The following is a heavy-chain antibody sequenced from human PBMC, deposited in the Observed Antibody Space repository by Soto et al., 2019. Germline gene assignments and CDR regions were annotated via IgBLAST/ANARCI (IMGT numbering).Heavy chain of an antibody. CDR3: VPGASNFGY. J-gene: IGHJ4*02. Sequence: EVQLSESGGGLVQPGGSLRLSCAASGFSFSNYAMTWVRQAPGKGLEWVSTISGTGISTNYADSVKGRFTISRDNSKNPLYLQMSSLRAEDTAVYYCVPGASNFGYWGQGTLVTVSS. CDR1: GFSFSNYA. V-gene: IGHV3-23*01. D-gene: IGHD3-10*01. CDR2: ISGTGIST.